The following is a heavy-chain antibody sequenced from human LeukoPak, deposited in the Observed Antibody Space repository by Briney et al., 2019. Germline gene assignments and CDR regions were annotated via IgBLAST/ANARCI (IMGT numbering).Heavy chain of an antibody. V-gene: IGHV4-59*12. CDR3: ATAEGVPTRLDY. CDR2: IYYTGNT. CDR1: GGSITGYY. J-gene: IGHJ4*02. Sequence: PSETLSLTCTVSGGSITGYYWSWIRQAPGKGLEWIAYIYYTGNTNYNPSLKSRVTISVDTSKNQFSLKLSSVTAADTAVYYCATAEGVPTRLDYWGQGTLVTVSS. D-gene: IGHD1-1*01.